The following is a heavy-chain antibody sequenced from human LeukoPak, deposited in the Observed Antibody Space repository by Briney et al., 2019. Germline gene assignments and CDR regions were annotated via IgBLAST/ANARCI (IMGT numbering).Heavy chain of an antibody. D-gene: IGHD2-15*01. V-gene: IGHV1-69*04. CDR2: IIPILGIA. CDR1: GGAFSSYA. CDR3: ARDGTSWPNYYYYGMDV. J-gene: IGHJ6*02. Sequence: SVKVSCKASGGAFSSYAISWVRQAPGQGLEWMGRIIPILGIANYAQKFQGRVTITADKSTSTAYIELSSLRSEDTAVYYCARDGTSWPNYYYYGMDVWGQGTTVTVSS.